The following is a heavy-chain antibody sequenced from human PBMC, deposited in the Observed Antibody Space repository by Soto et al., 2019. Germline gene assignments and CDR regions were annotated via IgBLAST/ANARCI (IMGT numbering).Heavy chain of an antibody. J-gene: IGHJ4*02. CDR1: GFTFSTYD. Sequence: EVQLLESGGGLVQPGGSLTLSCAGSGFTFSTYDMSWVRQAPGKGLEWVSSISDSGGHTYYADSVRGRFTISRDNSKDTLYLHMNSLRAEDTAVYYCAKPPLRFLERLLYYWGQGTLVTVSP. D-gene: IGHD3-3*01. CDR2: ISDSGGHT. CDR3: AKPPLRFLERLLYY. V-gene: IGHV3-23*01.